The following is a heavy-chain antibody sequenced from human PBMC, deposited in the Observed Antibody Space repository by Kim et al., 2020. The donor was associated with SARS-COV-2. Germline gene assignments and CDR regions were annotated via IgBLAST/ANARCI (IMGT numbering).Heavy chain of an antibody. CDR2: ISYDGNNQ. V-gene: IGHV3-30*18. Sequence: GGSLRLSCAASGLAFSSYGMNWVRQAPGKGLEWVALISYDGNNQYYADSVKGRFNISRDNSKNTLYLQMSSLGPDDTAVYSCAKGSIPLPDGKIPRRRWFDPWGQGTPVIVSS. D-gene: IGHD6-13*01. CDR3: AKGSIPLPDGKIPRRRWFDP. CDR1: GLAFSSYG. J-gene: IGHJ5*02.